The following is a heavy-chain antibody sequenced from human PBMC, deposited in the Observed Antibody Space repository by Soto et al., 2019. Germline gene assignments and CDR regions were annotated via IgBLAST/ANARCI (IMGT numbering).Heavy chain of an antibody. V-gene: IGHV3-64*01. J-gene: IGHJ6*02. Sequence: EVQLVESWGGLVQPGGSLRLSCAASGFTFSSYAMHWVRQAPGKGLEYVSVITSSGGNTDYASSVKGRFTISRDNSKNTLYLQMGSLRAEDMAVYYCARRIPFGYAMDVWGQGTTVTVSS. CDR1: GFTFSSYA. D-gene: IGHD2-21*01. CDR3: ARRIPFGYAMDV. CDR2: ITSSGGNT.